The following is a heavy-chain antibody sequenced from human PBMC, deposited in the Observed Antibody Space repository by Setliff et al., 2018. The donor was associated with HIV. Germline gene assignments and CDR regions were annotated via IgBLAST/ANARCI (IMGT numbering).Heavy chain of an antibody. CDR3: ARGGNFWSGYLGYYFDY. J-gene: IGHJ4*02. CDR2: INHSGRS. V-gene: IGHV4-34*01. CDR1: GGSFSGYY. Sequence: PSETLSLTCAVYGGSFSGYYWTWIRQPPGKGLEWIGEINHSGRSKYNPSLKSRVTMSVDTSKNQLSLKLNSVTAADTAVYYCARGGNFWSGYLGYYFDYWGQGTLVTVSS. D-gene: IGHD3-3*01.